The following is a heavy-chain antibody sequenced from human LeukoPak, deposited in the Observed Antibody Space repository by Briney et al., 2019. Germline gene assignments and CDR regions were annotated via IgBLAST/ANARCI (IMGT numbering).Heavy chain of an antibody. CDR1: GFTFSSYS. D-gene: IGHD6-19*01. CDR2: ISSSSSYI. Sequence: GGSLRLSCAASGFTFSSYSMNWVRQAPGKGLEWVSSISSSSSYIYYADSVKGRFTISRDNAKNSLYLQMNSLRAEDTAVYYCARDGPIAVAGFDYWGQRTLVTVSS. V-gene: IGHV3-21*01. J-gene: IGHJ4*02. CDR3: ARDGPIAVAGFDY.